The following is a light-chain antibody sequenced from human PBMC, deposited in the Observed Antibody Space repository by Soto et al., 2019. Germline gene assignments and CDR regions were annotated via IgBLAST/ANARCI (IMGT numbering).Light chain of an antibody. V-gene: IGLV2-8*01. Sequence: QPVLTQPPSASGSPGQSVTISCTGTNTDIGGHKYVSWYQHHPGKAPKLLIYEVSERPSGVPDRFSGSKSGNAASLTVSGLQADDEAMYYCSSYTGTNNFVLFGGGTKLTVL. CDR3: SSYTGTNNFVL. CDR1: NTDIGGHKY. J-gene: IGLJ2*01. CDR2: EVS.